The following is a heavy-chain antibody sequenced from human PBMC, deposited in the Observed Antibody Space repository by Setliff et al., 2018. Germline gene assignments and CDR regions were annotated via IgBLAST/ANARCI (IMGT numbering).Heavy chain of an antibody. Sequence: PSETLSLTCTVSGASIGSHYWSWIRQAPGKGLQWIAYVHYYGETNYNPSLKSRVLISVDTSKNQLSLRVTSVTAADTAVSYCARGSTGAYDPWGQ. D-gene: IGHD7-27*01. CDR2: VHYYGET. V-gene: IGHV4-59*11. CDR3: ARGSTGAYDP. CDR1: GASIGSHY. J-gene: IGHJ5*02.